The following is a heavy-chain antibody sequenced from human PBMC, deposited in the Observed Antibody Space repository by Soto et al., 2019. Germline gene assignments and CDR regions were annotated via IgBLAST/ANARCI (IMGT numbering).Heavy chain of an antibody. Sequence: GASVKVSGKASGGTFSSYAISWVRQAPGQGLEWMGGIIPIFGTANYAQKFQGRVTITADESTSTAYMEQSSLRSEDTAVYYCARYDYVWGSYRTKPLNWFDPWGQGTLVTVSS. V-gene: IGHV1-69*13. CDR3: ARYDYVWGSYRTKPLNWFDP. J-gene: IGHJ5*02. CDR2: IIPIFGTA. D-gene: IGHD3-16*02. CDR1: GGTFSSYA.